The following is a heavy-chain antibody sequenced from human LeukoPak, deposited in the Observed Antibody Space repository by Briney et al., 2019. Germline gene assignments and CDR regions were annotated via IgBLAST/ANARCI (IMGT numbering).Heavy chain of an antibody. Sequence: ASVKVSCKDSGYTFTSYDINWVRQATGQGLEWMGWMNPNSGNTGYAQKFQGRVTMTRNTSITTAYMELTSLRSEDTPVYYCATGGIARYYYNSSGYSFDPWGQGTLVTVSS. D-gene: IGHD3-22*01. CDR1: GYTFTSYD. V-gene: IGHV1-8*01. CDR2: MNPNSGNT. J-gene: IGHJ5*02. CDR3: ATGGIARYYYNSSGYSFDP.